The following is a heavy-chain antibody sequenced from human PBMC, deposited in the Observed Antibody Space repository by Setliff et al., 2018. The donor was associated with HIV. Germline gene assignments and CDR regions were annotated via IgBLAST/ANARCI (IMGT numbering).Heavy chain of an antibody. J-gene: IGHJ3*02. D-gene: IGHD3-22*01. CDR2: ISYDGSNK. Sequence: GESLRLSCAASGFTFSSYAMHWVRQAPGKGLEWVAVISYDGSNKYYADSVKGRLTISRVNSKNTLYLQMNSLRAEDTAVYCCARSKGHLYYDDDTGYVLRAFDIWGQGTMVTVSS. V-gene: IGHV3-30*04. CDR3: ARSKGHLYYDDDTGYVLRAFDI. CDR1: GFTFSSYA.